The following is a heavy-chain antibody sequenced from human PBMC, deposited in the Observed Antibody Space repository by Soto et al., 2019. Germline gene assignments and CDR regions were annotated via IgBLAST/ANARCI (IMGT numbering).Heavy chain of an antibody. V-gene: IGHV4-59*08. J-gene: IGHJ4*02. CDR3: ARHNYGSGSTYFDY. CDR2: IYYSGST. D-gene: IGHD3-10*01. CDR1: GGSVSSYY. Sequence: SETLSLTCTVSGGSVSSYYLSWIRQPPGKGLEWIGYIYYSGSTNYNPSLKSRVTISVDTSKNQFSLKLNSMTAADTAVYYCARHNYGSGSTYFDYWGQGTLVTVSS.